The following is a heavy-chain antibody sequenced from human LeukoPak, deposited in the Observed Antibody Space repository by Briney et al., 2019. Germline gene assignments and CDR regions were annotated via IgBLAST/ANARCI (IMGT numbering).Heavy chain of an antibody. Sequence: SETLSLTCTVSGGSISSYYWSWIRQSPGKGLEWIGEIYHSGRTNYNPSLKSRVTISEDKSKNQFSLNLSSVTAADTAVYYCAGPDRHSTGWRTDYWGQGTLVTVSS. J-gene: IGHJ4*02. CDR2: IYHSGRT. CDR1: GGSISSYY. CDR3: AGPDRHSTGWRTDY. V-gene: IGHV4-59*12. D-gene: IGHD6-19*01.